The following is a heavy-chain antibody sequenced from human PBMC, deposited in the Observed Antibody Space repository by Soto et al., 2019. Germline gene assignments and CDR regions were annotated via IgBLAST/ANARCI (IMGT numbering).Heavy chain of an antibody. V-gene: IGHV1-69*13. J-gene: IGHJ5*02. CDR1: GGTFSSYA. CDR3: ARDPNDYCSGVSCNWFDP. D-gene: IGHD2-15*01. Sequence: ASVKVSCKASGGTFSSYAISWVRQAPGQGLEWMGGIIPIFGTANYAQKFQGRVTITADESTSTAYMELSSLRSEDTAVYYCARDPNDYCSGVSCNWFDPWGQGTLVTVSS. CDR2: IIPIFGTA.